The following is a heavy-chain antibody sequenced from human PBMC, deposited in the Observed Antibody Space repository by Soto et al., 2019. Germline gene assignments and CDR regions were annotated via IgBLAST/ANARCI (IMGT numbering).Heavy chain of an antibody. CDR2: ISGSGGST. Sequence: HPWGSLRLSCAASGFTFSSYAMSCVRQAPGKGLEWVSAISGSGGSTYYADSVKGRFTISRDNSKNTLYLQMNSLRAEDTAVYYCAKGKYRRGGIQLWLLAPLDVWGQGTTVTVSS. D-gene: IGHD5-18*01. J-gene: IGHJ6*02. CDR1: GFTFSSYA. V-gene: IGHV3-23*01. CDR3: AKGKYRRGGIQLWLLAPLDV.